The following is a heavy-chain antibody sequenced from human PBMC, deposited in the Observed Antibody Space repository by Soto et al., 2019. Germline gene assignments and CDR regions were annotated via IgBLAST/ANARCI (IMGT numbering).Heavy chain of an antibody. CDR2: IKSDGSST. Sequence: EVQLVESGEGLVQPGGSLRLSCAASGFTFSNYWMHWVRQGPGKGLVWVSRIKSDGSSTTYADSVKGRFTISRDNAKNTLYLQMNSLRAEDTAVYYCARGGDSSSWIAFDYWGQGTLVTVSS. V-gene: IGHV3-74*01. J-gene: IGHJ4*02. CDR1: GFTFSNYW. D-gene: IGHD6-13*01. CDR3: ARGGDSSSWIAFDY.